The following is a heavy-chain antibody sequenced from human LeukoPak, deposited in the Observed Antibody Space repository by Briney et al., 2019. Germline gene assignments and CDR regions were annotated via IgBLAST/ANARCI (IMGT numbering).Heavy chain of an antibody. D-gene: IGHD3-22*01. CDR2: INPSSGGT. J-gene: IGHJ4*02. V-gene: IGHV1-2*04. CDR1: GYTFTGYY. CDR3: ARDPIYDR. Sequence: EASVKVSCKASGYTFTGYYMHWVRQAPGQGLEYMGWINPSSGGTDYAQKFQGWVTMTRDTSISTAYMELSRLTSDDTAVYYCARDPIYDRWGQGTLVTVSS.